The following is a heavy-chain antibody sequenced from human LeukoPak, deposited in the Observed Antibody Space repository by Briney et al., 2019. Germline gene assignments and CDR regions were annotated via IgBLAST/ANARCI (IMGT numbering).Heavy chain of an antibody. D-gene: IGHD2-21*02. CDR2: INRSGST. V-gene: IGHV4-34*01. CDR3: ARGGFYCGDDCYVDY. CDR1: GGSLSYYY. J-gene: IGHJ4*02. Sequence: SETLSLTCAVYGGSLSYYYWSWIRQPPEKGLEWIGEINRSGSTNYNPSLKSRVSISVDTSKNQFSLKLSSVTAADTAVYYCARGGFYCGDDCYVDYWGQGTLASVSS.